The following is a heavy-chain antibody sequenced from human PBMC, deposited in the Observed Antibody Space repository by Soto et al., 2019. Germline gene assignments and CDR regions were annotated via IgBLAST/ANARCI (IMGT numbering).Heavy chain of an antibody. Sequence: LRLSCAASGFTFSIFAMSWVRQSPGKGLEWVSTISGSGGSTYYADAVKGRFSISGDNSMGTLYLQMKSLRVEDTAIYYCAKEVSLGSTVDLGYWGQGTLVTVSS. V-gene: IGHV3-23*01. CDR1: GFTFSIFA. D-gene: IGHD7-27*01. CDR2: ISGSGGST. CDR3: AKEVSLGSTVDLGY. J-gene: IGHJ4*02.